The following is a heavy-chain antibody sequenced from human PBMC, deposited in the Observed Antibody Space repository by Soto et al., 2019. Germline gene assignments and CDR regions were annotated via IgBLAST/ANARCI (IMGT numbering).Heavy chain of an antibody. CDR3: ARAVTMVRETYYYYYMDV. Sequence: GGSLRLSCAASGFTFSSYGMHWVRQAPGKGLEWVAVIWYDGSNKYYADSVKGRFTISRDNSKNTLYLQMNSLRAEDTAVYYCARAVTMVRETYYYYYMDVWGKGTTVTVSS. CDR2: IWYDGSNK. CDR1: GFTFSSYG. D-gene: IGHD3-10*01. V-gene: IGHV3-33*01. J-gene: IGHJ6*03.